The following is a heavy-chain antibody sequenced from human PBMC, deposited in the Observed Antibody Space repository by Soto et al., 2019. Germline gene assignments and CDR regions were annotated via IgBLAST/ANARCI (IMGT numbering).Heavy chain of an antibody. V-gene: IGHV1-3*01. CDR1: GYTFTSYA. CDR3: AGGPMGVTRPY. CDR2: INAGNGNT. D-gene: IGHD3-16*01. J-gene: IGHJ4*02. Sequence: QVQLVQSGAEVKKPGASVKVSCKASGYTFTSYAMHWVRQAPGQRLEWMGWINAGNGNTKYSQKFQGRVTITRDTAASTAYMELSSLRSEDTAVYYCAGGPMGVTRPYWGQGTLVTVSS.